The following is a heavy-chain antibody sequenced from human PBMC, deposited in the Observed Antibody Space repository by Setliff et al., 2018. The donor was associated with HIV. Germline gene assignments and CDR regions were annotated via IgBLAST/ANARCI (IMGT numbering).Heavy chain of an antibody. Sequence: GASVKVSCKTSDYTFTNYGIYWVRQAPGQGLEWMGWISNYNGNTNYAQKFHGRVTMTTDTSTRTAFMELSSLTSEDSAVYYCARGGGSSYLYDSRGSEYFQFWGQGALVTVSS. V-gene: IGHV1-18*01. CDR1: DYTFTNYG. CDR2: ISNYNGNT. D-gene: IGHD3-22*01. CDR3: ARGGGSSYLYDSRGSEYFQF. J-gene: IGHJ1*01.